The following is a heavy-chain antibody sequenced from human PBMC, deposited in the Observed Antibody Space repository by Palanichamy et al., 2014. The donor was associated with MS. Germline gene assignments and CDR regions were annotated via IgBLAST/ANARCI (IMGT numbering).Heavy chain of an antibody. J-gene: IGHJ4*02. V-gene: IGHV4-39*01. Sequence: QLQLQESGPGLVKPSETLSLTCTVSGGSISSSSYYWGWIRQPPGKGLEWIGSIYYSGSTYYNPSLKSRVTISVDTSKNQFSLKLSSVTAADTAVYYCARRTYSGYDYVISYFDYWGQGTLVTVSS. CDR2: IYYSGST. CDR3: ARRTYSGYDYVISYFDY. CDR1: GGSISSSSYY. D-gene: IGHD5-12*01.